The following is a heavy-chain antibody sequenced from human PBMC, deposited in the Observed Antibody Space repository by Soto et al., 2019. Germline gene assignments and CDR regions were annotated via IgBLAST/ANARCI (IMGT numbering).Heavy chain of an antibody. CDR1: G. D-gene: IGHD2-2*01. J-gene: IGHJ1*01. CDR2: IYPGDSDT. V-gene: IGHV5-51*01. Sequence: GSRCILQLNGKGLEWMGIIYPGDSDTRYSPSFQGHVTITVDKSTNTAYLQWNTLRASDTAMYYCARNISQLPYYQH. CDR3: ARNISQLPYYQH.